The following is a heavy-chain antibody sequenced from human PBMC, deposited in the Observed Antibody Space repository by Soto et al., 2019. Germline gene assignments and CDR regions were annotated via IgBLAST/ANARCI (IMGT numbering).Heavy chain of an antibody. CDR2: IRRKANSYTA. Sequence: EVQLVESGGGLVQPGGSLRLSCAASGLIFSDYHMDWVRQAPGTGLEWVGRIRRKANSYTADYAASVKGRFTISRDDSKNSLYLQMNSLKSEDTAVYYCSMLGGWSGGSSGMDVWGQGTTVTVSS. CDR3: SMLGGWSGGSSGMDV. D-gene: IGHD6-19*01. J-gene: IGHJ6*02. CDR1: GLIFSDYH. V-gene: IGHV3-72*01.